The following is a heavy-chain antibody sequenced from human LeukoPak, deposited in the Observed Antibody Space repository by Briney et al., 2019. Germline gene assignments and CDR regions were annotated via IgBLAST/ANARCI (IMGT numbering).Heavy chain of an antibody. D-gene: IGHD2-8*01. Sequence: GGSLRLSCSASGFTFSNYAMHWVRQAPGKGLEYVSSVGSNGGDTSYADSVKGRFTISRDNSKNTLYLQMSSLRTEDTAVYYCARDLGYCTNGVCHTRFDYWGQGTLVAVSS. V-gene: IGHV3-64D*06. J-gene: IGHJ4*02. CDR1: GFTFSNYA. CDR2: VGSNGGDT. CDR3: ARDLGYCTNGVCHTRFDY.